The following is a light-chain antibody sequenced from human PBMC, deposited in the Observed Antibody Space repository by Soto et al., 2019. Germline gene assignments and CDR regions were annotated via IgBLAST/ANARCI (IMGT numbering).Light chain of an antibody. CDR1: QGISSY. CDR3: QQYNSYRT. J-gene: IGKJ1*01. CDR2: AAS. Sequence: IHMTQSPSSLSASVGDRVTITCRASQGISSYLAWYQQKPGKAPKLLIYAASTLQSGVPSRFSGSGSGTDFTLTISSLQPDDFATYYCQQYNSYRTFGQGTKVDI. V-gene: IGKV1-9*01.